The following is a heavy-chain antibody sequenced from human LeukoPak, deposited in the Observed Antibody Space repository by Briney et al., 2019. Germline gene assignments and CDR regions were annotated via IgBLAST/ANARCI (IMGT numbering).Heavy chain of an antibody. CDR1: GFTFSGYW. D-gene: IGHD4-17*01. J-gene: IGHJ4*02. CDR2: ITPDGGDK. Sequence: GGSLRLSCSASGFTFSGYWMSWIRQGPGKGLEWVASITPDGGDKFYVDSVKGRFTISRDNTWNSLFLDLSSLRADDTAVYFCARLFGGVTTFDYWGQGALVTVSS. CDR3: ARLFGGVTTFDY. V-gene: IGHV3-7*01.